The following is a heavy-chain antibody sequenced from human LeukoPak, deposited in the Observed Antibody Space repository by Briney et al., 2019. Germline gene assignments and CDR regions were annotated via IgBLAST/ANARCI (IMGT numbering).Heavy chain of an antibody. CDR3: AKDRGELSLDFDY. Sequence: GGSLRLSCAASGFTFSSYAMHWVRQAPGKGLEWVAVISYDGSNKYYADSVKGRFTISRDNSKNTLYLQMNSLRAEDTAVYYCAKDRGELSLDFDYWGQGTLVTVSS. J-gene: IGHJ4*02. CDR2: ISYDGSNK. CDR1: GFTFSSYA. D-gene: IGHD3-16*02. V-gene: IGHV3-30-3*01.